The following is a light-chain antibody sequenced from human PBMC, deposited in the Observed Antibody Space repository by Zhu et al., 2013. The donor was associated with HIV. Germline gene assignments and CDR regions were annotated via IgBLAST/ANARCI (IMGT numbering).Light chain of an antibody. CDR2: GAS. CDR1: QSVGSTF. Sequence: DIVLTQSPGTLSLSPGESATLSCRTSQSVGSTFLAWYQQKPGQAPRLLIYGASTRATGIPDRFSGSGSGTDFTLTISRVEPEDFAVYYCQQYVKSPLTFGGGTTVEIK. V-gene: IGKV3-20*01. J-gene: IGKJ4*01. CDR3: QQYVKSPLT.